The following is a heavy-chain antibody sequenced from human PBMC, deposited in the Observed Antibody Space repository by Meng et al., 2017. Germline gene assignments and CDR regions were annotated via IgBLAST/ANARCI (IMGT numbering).Heavy chain of an antibody. Sequence: QGQLQQWGAGLLKPSATLPLTCAVYGGSFSGYYWSWIRQPPGKGLEWIGEINHSGSTNYNPSLKSRVTISVDTSKNQFSLKLSSVTAADTAVYYCASSGYSYGYRFDYWGQGTLVTVSS. CDR2: INHSGST. V-gene: IGHV4-34*01. CDR3: ASSGYSYGYRFDY. J-gene: IGHJ4*02. CDR1: GGSFSGYY. D-gene: IGHD5-18*01.